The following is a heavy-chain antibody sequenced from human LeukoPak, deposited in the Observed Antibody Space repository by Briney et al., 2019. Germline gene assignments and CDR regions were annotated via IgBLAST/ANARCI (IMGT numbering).Heavy chain of an antibody. CDR2: IYPGDSHT. Sequence: NPGESLKISCKGSGYSFTNYWIGWVRQMPGKGLEWMGIIYPGDSHTRYSPSFQGQVTISADKSISTAYLQWSSLKASDSAMYYCARQPNPDFDYWGQGTLVTVSS. CDR1: GYSFTNYW. J-gene: IGHJ4*02. V-gene: IGHV5-51*01. CDR3: ARQPNPDFDY.